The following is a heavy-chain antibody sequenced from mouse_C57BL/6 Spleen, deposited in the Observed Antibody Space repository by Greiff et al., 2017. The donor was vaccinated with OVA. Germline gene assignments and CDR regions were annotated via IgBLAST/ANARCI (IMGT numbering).Heavy chain of an antibody. CDR1: GYTFTDYE. CDR3: TRGGYPYYAMDY. V-gene: IGHV1-15*01. J-gene: IGHJ4*01. D-gene: IGHD2-14*01. Sequence: VKLVESGAELVRPGASVTLSCKASGYTFTDYEMHWVKQTPVHGLEWIGAIDPETGGTAYNQKFKGKAILTADKSSSTAYMELRSLTSEDSAVYYCTRGGYPYYAMDYWGQGTSVTVSS. CDR2: IDPETGGT.